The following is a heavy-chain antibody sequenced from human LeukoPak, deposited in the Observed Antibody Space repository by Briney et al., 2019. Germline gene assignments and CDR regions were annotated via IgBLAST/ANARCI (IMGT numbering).Heavy chain of an antibody. D-gene: IGHD6-19*01. J-gene: IGHJ4*02. V-gene: IGHV3-49*04. CDR3: TRGIAKTGMNC. CDR2: IRSKTYGETT. CDR1: GFTFGDNA. Sequence: GGSLRLSCTASGFTFGDNAMTWVRQAPGRGLEWVGFIRSKTYGETTEYAASVKDRFTISRDDSKSIAYLQMNSLKSEDTAVYYCTRGIAKTGMNCWGQGTLVTVSA.